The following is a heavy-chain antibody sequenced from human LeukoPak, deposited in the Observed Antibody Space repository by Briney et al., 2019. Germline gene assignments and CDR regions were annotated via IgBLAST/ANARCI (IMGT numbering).Heavy chain of an antibody. CDR1: GFTFSRYS. CDR3: ARDPVREEFDY. Sequence: GGSLRLSCAASGFTFSRYSMNWVRQAPGKGLEWVSSISSSSSYIYYADSVKGRFTISRDNAKNSLYLQMNSLRAEDTAVYYCARDPVREEFDYWGQGTLVTVSS. J-gene: IGHJ4*02. CDR2: ISSSSSYI. D-gene: IGHD1-1*01. V-gene: IGHV3-21*01.